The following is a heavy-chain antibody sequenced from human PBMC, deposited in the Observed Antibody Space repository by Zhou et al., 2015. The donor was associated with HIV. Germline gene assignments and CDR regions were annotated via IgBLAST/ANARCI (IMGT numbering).Heavy chain of an antibody. CDR2: IIPLSGAT. D-gene: IGHD3-3*01. J-gene: IGHJ5*02. V-gene: IGHV1-69*01. CDR3: ARHRSLA. CDR1: GGTFSTYA. Sequence: QVQLVQSGAEVKKPGSSVKVSKASGGTFSTYAIGWVRQAPGQGLEWMGGIIPLSGATSYAHKFQDRLTITADESTSTAYMELTGLRSDDTALYYCARHRSLAWGQGTLVTVSP.